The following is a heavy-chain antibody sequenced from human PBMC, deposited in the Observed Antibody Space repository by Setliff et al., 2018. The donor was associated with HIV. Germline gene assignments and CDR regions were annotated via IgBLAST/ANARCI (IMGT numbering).Heavy chain of an antibody. CDR2: ISSSGVM. J-gene: IGHJ4*02. Sequence: PGGSLRLSCAASGFTFSAYSMNWVRQAPGKGLEWISYISSSGVMYYADSVSGRFTISRDNGKNSLYLEMNGLRAEDTAVYFCARDLRGSNFGVSDYWGQGTPVTVSS. CDR3: ARDLRGSNFGVSDY. CDR1: GFTFSAYS. D-gene: IGHD1-26*01. V-gene: IGHV3-48*01.